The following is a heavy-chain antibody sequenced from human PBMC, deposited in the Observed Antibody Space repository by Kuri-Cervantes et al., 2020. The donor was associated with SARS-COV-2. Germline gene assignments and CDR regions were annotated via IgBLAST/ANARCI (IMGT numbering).Heavy chain of an antibody. CDR3: ARGIPRYSGSYRPRYFDY. V-gene: IGHV1-69*06. CDR1: GGTFSSYT. CDR2: IIPIFGTA. Sequence: SVKVSCKASGGTFSSYTISWVRQAPGQGLEWMGGIIPIFGTANYAQKFQGRVTITADKSTSTAYMELSSLRSEDTAVYYCARGIPRYSGSYRPRYFDYWGQGTLVTVSS. D-gene: IGHD1-26*01. J-gene: IGHJ4*02.